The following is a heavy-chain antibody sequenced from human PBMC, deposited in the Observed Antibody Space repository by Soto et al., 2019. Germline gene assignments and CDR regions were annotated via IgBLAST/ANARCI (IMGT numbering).Heavy chain of an antibody. J-gene: IGHJ4*02. CDR1: VWTLSVDV. V-gene: IGHV1-69*06. Sequence: LLKRAWKGAVWTLSVDVVGWRRQAPGQGLEWMGGIIPIFGTANNAQKFQGRVTITADKSTSTAYMELSSLRSEDTAMYYCARPRGYSYGSYFDYWGQGTPVTVSS. CDR2: IIPIFGTA. CDR3: ARPRGYSYGSYFDY. D-gene: IGHD5-18*01.